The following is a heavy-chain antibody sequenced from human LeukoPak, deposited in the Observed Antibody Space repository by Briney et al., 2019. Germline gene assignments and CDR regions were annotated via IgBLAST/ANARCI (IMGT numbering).Heavy chain of an antibody. V-gene: IGHV3-23*01. CDR3: AKADDIHAFHI. D-gene: IGHD2-15*01. CDR2: ISGSGFNT. CDR1: GFTFSTYI. J-gene: IGHJ3*02. Sequence: GGSLRLSCAASGFTFSTYIMNWVRQAPGKGLEWVSTISGSGFNTHYADSVKGRFTISSDNSNNTLFLQMDSLRAEDTAIYYCAKADDIHAFHIWGQGTLVTVSS.